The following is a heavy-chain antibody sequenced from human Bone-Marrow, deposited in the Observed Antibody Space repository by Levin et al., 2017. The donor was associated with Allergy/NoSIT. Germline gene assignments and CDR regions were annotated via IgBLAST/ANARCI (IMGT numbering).Heavy chain of an antibody. CDR3: AREGSGYGGYGDFDH. V-gene: IGHV1-46*01. Sequence: ASVKVSCKASGYTFTTYYIHWVRQAPGQGLEWMGLINPSGGSTSSAQRFQDRVTMTRDTSASTVYMDLSSLRSEDTAVYYCAREGSGYGGYGDFDHWGQGTLVTVSS. CDR2: INPSGGST. J-gene: IGHJ4*02. CDR1: GYTFTTYY. D-gene: IGHD5-12*01.